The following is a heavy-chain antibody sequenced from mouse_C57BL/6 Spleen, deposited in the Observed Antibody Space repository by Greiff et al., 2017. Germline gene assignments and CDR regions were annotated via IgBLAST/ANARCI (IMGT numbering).Heavy chain of an antibody. V-gene: IGHV1-81*01. Sequence: VKLLESGAELARPGASVKLSCKASGYTFTSYGISWVKQRTGQGLEWIGEIYPRSGNTYYNEKFKGKATLTADKSSSTAYMELRSLTSEDSAVYFCARDDYDVGYFDVWGTGTTVTVSS. D-gene: IGHD2-4*01. J-gene: IGHJ1*03. CDR1: GYTFTSYG. CDR3: ARDDYDVGYFDV. CDR2: IYPRSGNT.